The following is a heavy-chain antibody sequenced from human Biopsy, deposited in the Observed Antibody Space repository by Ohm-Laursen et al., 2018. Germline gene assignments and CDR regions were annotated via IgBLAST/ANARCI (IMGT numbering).Heavy chain of an antibody. CDR2: ILFSGDT. D-gene: IGHD1/OR15-1a*01. J-gene: IGHJ4*02. CDR1: DKSINKYY. CDR3: ARDSRGGHWNTTLITGKNLDS. Sequence: GTLSFTCTVTDKSINKYYWSWLRQPAGKGLEYIGRILFSGDTNPDYNPALKSRVTMSVDTSKNQFSLKLNSLTAADTAVYFCARDSRGGHWNTTLITGKNLDSWGQGILVTVSS. V-gene: IGHV4-4*07.